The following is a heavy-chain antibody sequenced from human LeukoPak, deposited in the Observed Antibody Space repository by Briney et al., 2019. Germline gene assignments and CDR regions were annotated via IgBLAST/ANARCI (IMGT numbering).Heavy chain of an antibody. CDR1: GFTVSSNS. Sequence: PGGSLRLSCTVSGFTVSSNSMNWVRQAPGKGLEWVSYISSSGSTIYYADSVKGRFTISRVNAKNSLYLQMNSLRAEDTAVYYCAELGITMIGGVWGKGTTVTISS. J-gene: IGHJ6*04. CDR3: AELGITMIGGV. D-gene: IGHD3-10*02. V-gene: IGHV3-48*04. CDR2: ISSSGSTI.